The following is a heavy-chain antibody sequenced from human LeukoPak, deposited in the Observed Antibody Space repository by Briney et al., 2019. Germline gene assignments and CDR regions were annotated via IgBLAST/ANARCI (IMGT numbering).Heavy chain of an antibody. D-gene: IGHD3-10*01. CDR2: INPHGGGT. V-gene: IGHV1-2*02. CDR1: EYTLTGYY. CDR3: ASTFGGSGSYDFDY. J-gene: IGHJ4*02. Sequence: VTSVKVSCKASEYTLTGYYLHWVRQAPGRGLEWVGWINPHGGGTVYAQTFQGRVTLTRDTSITTAYMELSRLTADDTAVYYCASTFGGSGSYDFDYWGQGTLVTVSS.